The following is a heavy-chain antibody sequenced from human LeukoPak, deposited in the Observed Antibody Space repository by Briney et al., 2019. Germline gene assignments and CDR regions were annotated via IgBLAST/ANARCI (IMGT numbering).Heavy chain of an antibody. D-gene: IGHD3-10*01. J-gene: IGHJ3*02. CDR2: IYTSGST. CDR3: ARDPGRDDAFDI. Sequence: SETLSLTCTVSGGSISSDYWSWIRQPDGKGLEWIGRIYTSGSTNYNPSLKSRVSMSVDTSTNQFSLKLSSVTAADTAVYYCARDPGRDDAFDIWGQGTMVTVSS. V-gene: IGHV4-4*07. CDR1: GGSISSDY.